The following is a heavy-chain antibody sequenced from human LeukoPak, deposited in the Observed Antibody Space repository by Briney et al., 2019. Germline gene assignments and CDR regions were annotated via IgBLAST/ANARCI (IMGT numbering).Heavy chain of an antibody. V-gene: IGHV3-23*01. J-gene: IGHJ6*03. CDR2: ISGSGGST. CDR1: GFTFSSYV. Sequence: GGSLRLSCAASGFTFSSYVMSWVRQAPGKGLEWVSGISGSGGSTYYADSAKGRFTISRDNSKNTLYLQMNSLRAEDTAVYYCATTLLRASTYMDVWDKGTTVTVSS. D-gene: IGHD1-1*01. CDR3: ATTLLRASTYMDV.